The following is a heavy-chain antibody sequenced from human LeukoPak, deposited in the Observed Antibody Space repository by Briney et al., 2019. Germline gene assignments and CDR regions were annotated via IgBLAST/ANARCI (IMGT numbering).Heavy chain of an antibody. CDR2: INPSGDTT. CDR1: GYTFTSYY. D-gene: IGHD1-26*01. Sequence: GASVKVSCTASGYTFTSYYLHWVRQAPGQGLEWMGIINPSGDTTSYAQKFQGTVTMTRDTSTSTVFMELSSLRSEDTAVYYCARGSGVGATYYYYGMDVWGQGTTVTVSS. V-gene: IGHV1-46*01. J-gene: IGHJ6*02. CDR3: ARGSGVGATYYYYGMDV.